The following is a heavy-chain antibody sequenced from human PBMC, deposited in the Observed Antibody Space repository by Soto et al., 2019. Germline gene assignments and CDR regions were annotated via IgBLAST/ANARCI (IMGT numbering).Heavy chain of an antibody. CDR1: GFTFSSYA. Sequence: EVQLLESGGGLVQPGGSLRLSCAASGFTFSSYAMSWVRQAPGKGLEWVSAISGSGGSTYYADSVKGRFTISRDNSKNALYLQMNSLRADDTAVDYCAKQPPCSGWSPEYWGQETLVTVSS. V-gene: IGHV3-23*01. D-gene: IGHD6-19*01. CDR3: AKQPPCSGWSPEY. CDR2: ISGSGGST. J-gene: IGHJ4*02.